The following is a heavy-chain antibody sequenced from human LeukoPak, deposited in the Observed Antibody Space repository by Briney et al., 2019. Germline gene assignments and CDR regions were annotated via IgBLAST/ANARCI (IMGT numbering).Heavy chain of an antibody. CDR2: ISAYNGNT. CDR1: GYTFTSYA. J-gene: IGHJ6*03. V-gene: IGHV1-18*01. D-gene: IGHD6-19*01. Sequence: ASVKVSCKASGYTFTSYAISWVRQAPGQGLEWMGWISAYNGNTDYAQKLQGRVTMTTDTSTSTAYMELRSLRSDDTAVYYCAREAVAGYYYYYMDVWGKGTTVTISS. CDR3: AREAVAGYYYYYMDV.